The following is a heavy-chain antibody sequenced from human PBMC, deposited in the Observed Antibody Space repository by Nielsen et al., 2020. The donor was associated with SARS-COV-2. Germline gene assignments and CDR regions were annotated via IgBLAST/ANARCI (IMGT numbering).Heavy chain of an antibody. CDR1: GGSFSGYY. V-gene: IGHV4-34*01. Sequence: SETLSLTCAVYGGSFSGYYWSWIRQHPGKGLEWIGYIYYSGSTYYNPSLKSRVTISVDTSKNQFSLKLSSVTAADTAVYYCARLRLGELSDYYYYYGMDVWGQGTTVTVSS. D-gene: IGHD3-16*02. CDR3: ARLRLGELSDYYYYYGMDV. CDR2: IYYSGST. J-gene: IGHJ6*02.